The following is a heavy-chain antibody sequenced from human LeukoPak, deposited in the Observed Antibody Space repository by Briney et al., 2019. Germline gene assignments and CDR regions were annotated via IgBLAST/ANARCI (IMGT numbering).Heavy chain of an antibody. CDR1: GGTFSSYA. CDR3: ARGGPDIVATMVYYYYYMDV. J-gene: IGHJ6*03. Sequence: SVKVSCKASGGTFSSYAISWVRQAPGQGLEWMGGIIPIFGTANYAQKFQGRVTITTDESTSTAYMELSSLRSEDTAVYYCARGGPDIVATMVYYYYYMDVWGKGTTVTVSS. D-gene: IGHD5-12*01. V-gene: IGHV1-69*05. CDR2: IIPIFGTA.